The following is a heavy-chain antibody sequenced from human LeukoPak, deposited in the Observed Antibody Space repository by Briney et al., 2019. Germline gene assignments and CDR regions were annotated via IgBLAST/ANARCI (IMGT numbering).Heavy chain of an antibody. CDR1: GYTFTGYY. J-gene: IGHJ3*02. CDR2: INPNSGGT. D-gene: IGHD1-14*01. Sequence: ASVKVSCKASGYTFTGYYMHWVRQAPGQGLEWMGWINPNSGGTNYAQKFQGRVTMTRDTSISTAYMELSRLRSDDTAVYYCARDYRPVWARDAFDIWGQGTMVTVPS. V-gene: IGHV1-2*02. CDR3: ARDYRPVWARDAFDI.